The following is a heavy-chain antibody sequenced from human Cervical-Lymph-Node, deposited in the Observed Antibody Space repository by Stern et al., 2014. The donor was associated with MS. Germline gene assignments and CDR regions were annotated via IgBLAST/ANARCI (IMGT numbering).Heavy chain of an antibody. Sequence: QVQLQESGPGLVKPSQTLSLTCTVSGGSISSGGYYWSWIRQHPGKGLEGVGDIYYSGSTYYNPSLKSRVTISVDTSKTQFSLKLSSVTAADTAVYYCAREYCSSTSCYQWFDPWGQGTLVTVSS. CDR2: IYYSGST. CDR3: AREYCSSTSCYQWFDP. J-gene: IGHJ5*02. CDR1: GGSISSGGYY. V-gene: IGHV4-31*03. D-gene: IGHD2-2*01.